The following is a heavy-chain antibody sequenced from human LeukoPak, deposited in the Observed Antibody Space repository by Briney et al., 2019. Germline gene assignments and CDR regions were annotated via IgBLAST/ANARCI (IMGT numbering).Heavy chain of an antibody. V-gene: IGHV4-39*07. J-gene: IGHJ4*02. D-gene: IGHD6-13*01. CDR1: GGSISSSSYY. Sequence: PSETLSLTCTVSGGSISSSSYYWGWIRQPPGKGLEWIGSIYYSGSTYYNPSLKSRVTISVDTSKNQFSLKLSSVTAADTAVYYCARDRWQQQIDYWGQGTLVTVSS. CDR2: IYYSGST. CDR3: ARDRWQQQIDY.